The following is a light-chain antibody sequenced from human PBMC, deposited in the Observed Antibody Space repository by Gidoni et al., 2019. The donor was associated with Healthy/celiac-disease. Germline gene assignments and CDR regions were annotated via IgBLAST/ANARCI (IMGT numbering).Light chain of an antibody. CDR2: GAS. V-gene: IGKV3-20*01. Sequence: EIVLTQSPCTLSLSPGERATLSCRASQSVSSSYLAWYQQKPGQAPRLLIYGASSRAPGIPDRFSGSGSGTDFTLTISRLEPEDFAVYYCQQYGSSPRTFGQGTKVEIK. J-gene: IGKJ1*01. CDR3: QQYGSSPRT. CDR1: QSVSSSY.